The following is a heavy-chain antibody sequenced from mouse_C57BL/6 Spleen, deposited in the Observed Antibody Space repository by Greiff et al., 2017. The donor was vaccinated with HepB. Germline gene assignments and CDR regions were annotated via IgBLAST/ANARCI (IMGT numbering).Heavy chain of an antibody. CDR2: INPNNGGT. J-gene: IGHJ1*03. Sequence: VQLLQSGPELVKPGASVKMSCKASGYTFTDYNMHWVKQSHGKSLEWIGYINPNNGGTSYNQKFKGKATLTVNKSSSTAYMQLRSLTSEDSAVYFYERGSVSAYWYFGVWGTGTTVTVSS. CDR1: GYTFTDYN. CDR3: ERGSVSAYWYFGV. V-gene: IGHV1-22*01. D-gene: IGHD1-1*01.